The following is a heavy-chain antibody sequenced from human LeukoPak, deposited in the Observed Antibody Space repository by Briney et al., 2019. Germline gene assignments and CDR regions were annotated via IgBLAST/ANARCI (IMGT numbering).Heavy chain of an antibody. CDR1: GFTFSSYG. D-gene: IGHD3-9*01. CDR2: IRYDGSNK. CDR3: AKDQGLRYFGWVGSDAFDI. J-gene: IGHJ3*02. V-gene: IGHV3-30*02. Sequence: GGSLRLSCAASGFTFSSYGMHWVRQAPGKGLEWVAFIRYDGSNKYYADSVKGRFTISRDNSKNTLYLQMNSLRAEDTAVYYCAKDQGLRYFGWVGSDAFDIWGQGTMVTVSS.